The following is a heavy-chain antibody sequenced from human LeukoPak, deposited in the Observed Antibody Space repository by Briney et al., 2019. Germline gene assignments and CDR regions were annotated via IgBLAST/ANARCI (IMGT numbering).Heavy chain of an antibody. Sequence: PSETLSLTCSVSGGSISNDNYYWGWIRQSPGKGLEWIGSIYNSGSTYYNPSLKSRVTVSVDRPKNHFSLKLNSVTAADTAVYYCARHVASYDFDFWGQGILVTVSS. CDR2: IYNSGST. CDR3: ARHVASYDFDF. CDR1: GGSISNDNYY. V-gene: IGHV4-39*01. D-gene: IGHD2-21*01. J-gene: IGHJ4*02.